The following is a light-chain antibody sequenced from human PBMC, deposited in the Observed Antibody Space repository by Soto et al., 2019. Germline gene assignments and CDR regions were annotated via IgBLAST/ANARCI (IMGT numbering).Light chain of an antibody. CDR3: QQYNNWPPLT. CDR1: QSVDIN. Sequence: EIVLTQSPGTLSVSPGDRVTLSCRASQSVDINLAWYQQRAGQAPRLLVYGASTKATDMPGRFSGSGSGTEFTLTISSLQSEDFAVYYCQQYNNWPPLTFGGGTKVDIK. J-gene: IGKJ4*01. V-gene: IGKV3-15*01. CDR2: GAS.